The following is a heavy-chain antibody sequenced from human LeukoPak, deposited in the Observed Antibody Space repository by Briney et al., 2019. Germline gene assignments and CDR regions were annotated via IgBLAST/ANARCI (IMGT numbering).Heavy chain of an antibody. CDR1: GYTFTSYD. D-gene: IGHD3-22*01. V-gene: IGHV1-8*02. CDR2: MNPNSGNT. J-gene: IGHJ1*01. CDR3: ARGLRDSSGREYFQH. Sequence: ASVKVSCKASGYTFTSYDINWVRQATGQGLEWMGWMNPNSGNTGYAQKFQGRVTMTRSTSIGTAYMEMSSLRSEDTAVYYCARGLRDSSGREYFQHWGQGTLITVSS.